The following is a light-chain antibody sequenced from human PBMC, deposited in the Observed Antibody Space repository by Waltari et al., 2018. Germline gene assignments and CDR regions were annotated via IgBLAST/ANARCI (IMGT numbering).Light chain of an antibody. V-gene: IGKV3-20*01. J-gene: IGKJ2*01. CDR1: QEISSNY. Sequence: DIVLTQSPGTLSLSPGERATLSCRASQEISSNYLAWYQHRAGQAPRLLIYGVSTRATGIPDRSSGSGSGTDYTLTISRLEPEDFAVYYCQQYDSLPTFGQGTKLEIK. CDR2: GVS. CDR3: QQYDSLPT.